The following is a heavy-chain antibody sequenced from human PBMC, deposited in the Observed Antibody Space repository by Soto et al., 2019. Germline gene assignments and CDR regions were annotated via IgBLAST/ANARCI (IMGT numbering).Heavy chain of an antibody. Sequence: GGSLRLSCAASGFTFSSYAMSWVRQAPGKGLEWVSAISGSGGSTYYADSVKGRFTISRDNSKNTLYLQMNSLRAEDTAVYYCAKDHQHNSSQLVLVLARGGAVFDYWGQGTLVTVSS. CDR2: ISGSGGST. D-gene: IGHD6-13*01. CDR1: GFTFSSYA. CDR3: AKDHQHNSSQLVLVLARGGAVFDY. V-gene: IGHV3-23*01. J-gene: IGHJ4*02.